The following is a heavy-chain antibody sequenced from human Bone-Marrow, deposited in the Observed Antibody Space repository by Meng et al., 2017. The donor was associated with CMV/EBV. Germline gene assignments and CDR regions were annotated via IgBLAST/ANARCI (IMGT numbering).Heavy chain of an antibody. D-gene: IGHD3-22*01. CDR1: GFTFSSYS. CDR2: ISSSSSYI. CDR3: ARGAYYYDSSGYWYFDY. V-gene: IGHV3-21*04. J-gene: IGHJ4*02. Sequence: GESLKISCAASGFTFSSYSMNWVRQAPGKGLEWVSSISSSSSYIYYADSVKGRFTISRDNAKNSLYLQMNSLRAEDTAVYYCARGAYYYDSSGYWYFDYWGQGTLVTVSS.